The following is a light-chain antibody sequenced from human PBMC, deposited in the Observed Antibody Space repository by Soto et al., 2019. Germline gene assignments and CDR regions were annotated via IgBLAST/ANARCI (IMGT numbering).Light chain of an antibody. V-gene: IGKV1-12*01. Sequence: IQLPKSNSPLFLFVGDRVPITCRASQDIAGYLAWYQQKPGRTPELLIHGASRLQSGVPERFSGSGSGTDFTLSINSLQPEDFATYYCQQADSFPITFGQGTLPEIK. CDR2: GAS. J-gene: IGKJ5*01. CDR1: QDIAGY. CDR3: QQADSFPIT.